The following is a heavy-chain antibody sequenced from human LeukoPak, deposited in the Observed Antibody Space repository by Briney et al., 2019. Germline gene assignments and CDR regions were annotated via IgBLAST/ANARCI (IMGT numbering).Heavy chain of an antibody. D-gene: IGHD5-12*01. CDR1: GYIFSTYT. CDR2: INGDGRTT. V-gene: IGHV3-64D*06. J-gene: IGHJ4*02. Sequence: GGSLRLSCSASGYIFSTYTMYWVRQAPGKGLEYVSVINGDGRTTYYIDSVKGRFTISRDNSKNTLYLQMSGLSTEDTAVYYCVGDQVDDTGYLRWGQGTRVTVSA. CDR3: VGDQVDDTGYLR.